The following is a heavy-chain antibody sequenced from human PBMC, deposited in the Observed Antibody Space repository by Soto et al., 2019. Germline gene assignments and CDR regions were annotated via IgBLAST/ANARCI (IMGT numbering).Heavy chain of an antibody. CDR3: TTDQDYDYVWGSYHHDY. V-gene: IGHV3-15*01. CDR2: IKSKNDGGTT. CDR1: GFTFSNAW. Sequence: GGSLRLSCAASGFTFSNAWMSWVRQAPGKGLEWVGRIKSKNDGGTTDYAAPVKGSFTISRDDSKNTLYLQMNSLKTDDTAVYYCTTDQDYDYVWGSYHHDYWGQGTLVTVSS. J-gene: IGHJ4*02. D-gene: IGHD3-16*02.